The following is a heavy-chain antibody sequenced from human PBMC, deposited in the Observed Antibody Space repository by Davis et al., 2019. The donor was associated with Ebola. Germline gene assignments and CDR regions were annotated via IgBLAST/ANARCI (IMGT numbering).Heavy chain of an antibody. V-gene: IGHV1-46*01. J-gene: IGHJ4*02. CDR2: INPSGGST. CDR3: ARVGYDFWSGSEYFDY. CDR1: GYTFTSYY. D-gene: IGHD3-3*01. Sequence: ASVKVSCKASGYTFTSYYMHWVRQAPGQGLEWMGIINPSGGSTSYAQKFQGRVTMTRDTSTSTVYMELRSLRSDDTAVYYCARVGYDFWSGSEYFDYWGQGTLVTVSS.